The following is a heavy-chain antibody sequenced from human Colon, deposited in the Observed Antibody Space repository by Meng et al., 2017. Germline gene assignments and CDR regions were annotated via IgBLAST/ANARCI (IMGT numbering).Heavy chain of an antibody. CDR3: VRSSGWVRTGFDP. Sequence: QPQLQESGPGLVKPSEALSLTCGVSGDYIGTGAYYWGWIRQAPGKGLEWIGSIGHSGFTYYTPSLKSRVTVSIDTSRNQFSLWLTSVTAADTAVYYCVRSSGWVRTGFDPWGQGTLVTVSS. D-gene: IGHD6-19*01. V-gene: IGHV4-39*01. CDR2: IGHSGFT. J-gene: IGHJ5*02. CDR1: GDYIGTGAYY.